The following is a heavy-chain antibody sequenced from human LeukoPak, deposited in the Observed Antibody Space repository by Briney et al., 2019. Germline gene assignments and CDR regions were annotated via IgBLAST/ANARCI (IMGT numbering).Heavy chain of an antibody. Sequence: PGGSLRLSCAASGFTVSSNYMSWVRQAPGKGLEWVSVIYSGGSTYYADSVKGRFTISRDNSKNTLYLQMNSLRAEDTAVYYCASPDPLAAAGPNYYYGMDVWGQGTTVTVSS. CDR2: IYSGGST. CDR1: GFTVSSNY. D-gene: IGHD6-13*01. CDR3: ASPDPLAAAGPNYYYGMDV. J-gene: IGHJ6*02. V-gene: IGHV3-53*01.